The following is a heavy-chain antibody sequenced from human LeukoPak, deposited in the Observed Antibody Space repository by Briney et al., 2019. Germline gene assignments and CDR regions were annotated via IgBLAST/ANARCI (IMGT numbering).Heavy chain of an antibody. V-gene: IGHV3-11*04. J-gene: IGHJ6*03. CDR2: ISSSSSTI. CDR1: GFTFSDYY. CDR3: AGGPKNYYGSGSYYNSSYYYYYYYMDV. Sequence: GRSLRLSCAASGFTFSDYYTSWIRQAPGKGLEWVSYISSSSSTIYYADSVKCRFTISRDNAKNSLYLRMNSLRAEDRAVYYCAGGPKNYYGSGSYYNSSYYYYYYYMDVWGKGTTVTVSS. D-gene: IGHD3-10*01.